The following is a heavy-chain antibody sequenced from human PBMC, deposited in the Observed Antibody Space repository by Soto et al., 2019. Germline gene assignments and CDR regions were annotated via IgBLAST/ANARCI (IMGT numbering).Heavy chain of an antibody. J-gene: IGHJ4*02. D-gene: IGHD3-9*01. CDR1: GFSFQDYP. Sequence: GSLSLSCAASGFSFQDYPMHWVRHTPGKGPEWISLIRWDGGRTLYSDSVKGRFIISRDNRKNSLYLQMNSLTTEHTALYFCARDSDDVFTGQKLYFDHWGQGTLVTVSS. CDR2: IRWDGGRT. CDR3: ARDSDDVFTGQKLYFDH. V-gene: IGHV3-43*01.